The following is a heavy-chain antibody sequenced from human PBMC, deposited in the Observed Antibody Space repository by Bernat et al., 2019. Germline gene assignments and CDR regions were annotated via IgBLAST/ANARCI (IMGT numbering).Heavy chain of an antibody. Sequence: EVQLVESGGGLVQPGGFLRLSCAASGFTFSNYDMHWVRQVAGKGLEWVSVIGNAGDTKYAGSVKGRFTISRENAKNSLYLQMNSLRAGDTAVYYCARGRALSSNWYGGNWFDPWGQGSLVTVSS. CDR2: IGNAGDT. CDR3: ARGRALSSNWYGGNWFDP. J-gene: IGHJ5*02. D-gene: IGHD6-13*01. V-gene: IGHV3-13*01. CDR1: GFTFSNYD.